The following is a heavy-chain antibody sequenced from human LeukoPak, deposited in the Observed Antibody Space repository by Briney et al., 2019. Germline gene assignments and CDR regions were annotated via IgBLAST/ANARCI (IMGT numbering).Heavy chain of an antibody. Sequence: SETLSLTCTVSGGSINNYYWSWIRQPAGKGLEWIGPIYTSGSTYYNPSLMSRVTMSVDTSKNQFSLKLSSVTAADTAVYYCARDAYYYDESGYYINDYWGQGTLVTVSS. D-gene: IGHD3-22*01. J-gene: IGHJ4*02. CDR2: IYTSGST. CDR1: GGSINNYY. CDR3: ARDAYYYDESGYYINDY. V-gene: IGHV4-4*07.